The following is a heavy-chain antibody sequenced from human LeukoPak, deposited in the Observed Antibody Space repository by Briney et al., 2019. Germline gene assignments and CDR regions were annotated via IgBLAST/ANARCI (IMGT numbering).Heavy chain of an antibody. Sequence: PSETLSLTCNVSGYSISRNYHWGWIRQPPGKGLEWIGTIYHTGSTYYSPSLKSRVTISIHTSKNQFSLKLSSVTAADTAVYYCARGGPRVRWVTATHYYYYYMDVWGKGTTVTVSS. V-gene: IGHV4-38-2*02. CDR3: ARGGPRVRWVTATHYYYYYMDV. D-gene: IGHD2-21*02. CDR2: IYHTGST. J-gene: IGHJ6*03. CDR1: GYSISRNYH.